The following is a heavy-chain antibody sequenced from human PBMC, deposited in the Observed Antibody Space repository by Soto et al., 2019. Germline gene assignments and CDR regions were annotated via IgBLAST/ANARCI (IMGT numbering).Heavy chain of an antibody. CDR1: GGSISSGDYY. D-gene: IGHD3-3*01. Sequence: SETLSLTCTVSGGSISSGDYYWGWIRQPPGKGLEWIGYIYYSGSTYYNPSLKSRVTISVDTSKNQFSLKLSSVTAADTAVYYCARERVNTIFGVVIPNGSYGMDVWGQGTTVTVSS. V-gene: IGHV4-30-4*01. CDR3: ARERVNTIFGVVIPNGSYGMDV. CDR2: IYYSGST. J-gene: IGHJ6*02.